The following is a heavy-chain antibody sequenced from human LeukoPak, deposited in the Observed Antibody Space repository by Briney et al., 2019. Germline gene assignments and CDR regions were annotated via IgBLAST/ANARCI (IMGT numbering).Heavy chain of an antibody. CDR1: GGSVSSGSYH. Sequence: PSETLSLTCTVSGGSVSSGSYHWSWIRQPPGEGLEWIGYIYYSGSTNYNPSLKSRVTISVDTSKNQFSLKLSSVTAADTAVYYCARDSGYGMDVWGQGTTVTVSS. V-gene: IGHV4-61*01. CDR2: IYYSGST. CDR3: ARDSGYGMDV. J-gene: IGHJ6*02.